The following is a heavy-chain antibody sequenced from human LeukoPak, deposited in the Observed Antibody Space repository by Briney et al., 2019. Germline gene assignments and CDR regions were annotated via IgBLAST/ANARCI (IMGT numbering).Heavy chain of an antibody. J-gene: IGHJ3*01. CDR2: IFYNGGP. CDR3: ATYSGTYSAFDL. D-gene: IGHD1-26*01. CDR1: GGSITNTNYY. Sequence: SETLSLTCTASGGSITNTNYYWAWVRQPPGKGLEWLGNIFYNGGPYFNPSLKSRVAISVDTSKNHLSLRLNSVTAADTAVYYCATYSGTYSAFDLWGQGTLVTVSS. V-gene: IGHV4-39*07.